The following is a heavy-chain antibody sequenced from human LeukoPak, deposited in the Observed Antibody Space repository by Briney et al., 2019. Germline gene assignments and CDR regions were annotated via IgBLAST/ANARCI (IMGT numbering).Heavy chain of an antibody. Sequence: SETLSLTCAVYGGSFSGYYWSWIRQPPGKGLEWTGEINHSGSTNYNPSLKSRVTISVDTSKNQFSLKLSSVTAADTAVYYCARAAAAAAGNLTPWMYGMDVWGKGTTVTVSS. CDR2: INHSGST. CDR3: ARAAAAAAGNLTPWMYGMDV. V-gene: IGHV4-34*01. D-gene: IGHD6-13*01. J-gene: IGHJ6*04. CDR1: GGSFSGYY.